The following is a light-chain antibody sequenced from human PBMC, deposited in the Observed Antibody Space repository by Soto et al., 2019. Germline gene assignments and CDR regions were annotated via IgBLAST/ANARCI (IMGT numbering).Light chain of an antibody. CDR2: GAS. V-gene: IGKV3-20*01. J-gene: IGKJ2*01. CDR3: QHYNDYSYT. Sequence: EIVLTQSPGTLSLSPGERATLSCRASQSVSSNYLAWYQQKPGQAPRLLIYGASSRATGIPDRFSGSGSGTEFTLTISRLEPDDSATYYCQHYNDYSYTFGPGTNLEIK. CDR1: QSVSSNY.